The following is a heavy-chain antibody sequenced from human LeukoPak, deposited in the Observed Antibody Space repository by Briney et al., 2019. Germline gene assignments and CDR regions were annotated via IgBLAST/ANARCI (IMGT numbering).Heavy chain of an antibody. CDR1: GGSISSYY. D-gene: IGHD2-2*01. Sequence: LSLTCTVSGGSISSYYWSWIRQPPGKGLEWISFISSRGTTTDYADSVKGRFTISRDNDDNSLFLQMNNLRAEDTALYYCARDRGSNNYFDQWGQGTLVTVSS. CDR3: ARDRGSNNYFDQ. CDR2: ISSRGTTT. J-gene: IGHJ4*02. V-gene: IGHV3-11*01.